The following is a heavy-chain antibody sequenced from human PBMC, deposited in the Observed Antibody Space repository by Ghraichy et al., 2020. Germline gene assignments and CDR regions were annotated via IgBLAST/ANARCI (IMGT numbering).Heavy chain of an antibody. CDR2: INHSGST. Sequence: SETLSLTCAVYGGSFSGYYWSWIRQPPGKGLEWIGEINHSGSTNYNPSLKSRVTISVDTSKNQFSLKLSSVTAADTAVYYCARANGRLLGYWGQGTLVTVSS. D-gene: IGHD2-8*02. V-gene: IGHV4-34*01. CDR1: GGSFSGYY. J-gene: IGHJ4*02. CDR3: ARANGRLLGY.